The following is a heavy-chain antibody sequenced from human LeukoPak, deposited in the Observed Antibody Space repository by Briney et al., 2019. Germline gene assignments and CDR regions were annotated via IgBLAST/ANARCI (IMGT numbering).Heavy chain of an antibody. CDR1: GGSISSSSYY. J-gene: IGHJ4*02. D-gene: IGHD2-8*01. V-gene: IGHV4-39*01. CDR3: ARQAAMVYAIRILYYFDY. CDR2: IYYSGST. Sequence: SETLSLTCTVSGGSISSSSYYWGWIRQPPGKGLEWIGSIYYSGSTYYNPSLKSRVTISVDTSKNQFSLKLSSVTAADTAVYYCARQAAMVYAIRILYYFDYWGQGTLVTVSS.